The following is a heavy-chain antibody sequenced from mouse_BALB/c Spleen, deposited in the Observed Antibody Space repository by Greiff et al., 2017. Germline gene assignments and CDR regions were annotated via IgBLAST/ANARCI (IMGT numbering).Heavy chain of an antibody. CDR1: GFNIKDTY. Sequence: EVKLVESGAELVKPGASVKLSCTASGFNIKDTYMHWVKQRPEQGLEWIGRIDPANGNTKYDPKFQGKATITADTSSNTAYLQLSSLTSEDTAVYYCARLLAWFAYWGQGTLVTVSA. CDR2: IDPANGNT. V-gene: IGHV14-3*02. J-gene: IGHJ3*01. CDR3: ARLLAWFAY.